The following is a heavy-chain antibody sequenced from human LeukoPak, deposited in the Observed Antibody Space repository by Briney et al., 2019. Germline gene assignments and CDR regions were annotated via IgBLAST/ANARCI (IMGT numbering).Heavy chain of an antibody. V-gene: IGHV4-39*07. Sequence: PSETLSLTCTVSGGSISSSSYYWGWIRQPPGKGLKWIGSIYYSGSTNYNPSLKSRVTISVDTSKNQFSLKLSSVTAADTAVYYCARDDPLYSSGWYSPGAFDIWGQGTMVTVSS. J-gene: IGHJ3*02. CDR1: GGSISSSSYY. D-gene: IGHD6-19*01. CDR2: IYYSGST. CDR3: ARDDPLYSSGWYSPGAFDI.